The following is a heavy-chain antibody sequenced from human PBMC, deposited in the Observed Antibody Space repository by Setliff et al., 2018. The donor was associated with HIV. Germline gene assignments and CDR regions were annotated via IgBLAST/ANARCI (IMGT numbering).Heavy chain of an antibody. CDR2: IKADGTDK. V-gene: IGHV3-7*01. D-gene: IGHD6-19*01. CDR3: ASEAGASSGWFGY. CDR1: GFTFSAHQ. J-gene: IGHJ5*01. Sequence: PGGSLRLSCAASGFTFSAHQMSWVRQPPGKGLEWVANIKADGTDKYYADSVKGRFTISRDNAKNSLYLQMNSLRAEDTAVYYCASEAGASSGWFGYWGQGTLVTVSS.